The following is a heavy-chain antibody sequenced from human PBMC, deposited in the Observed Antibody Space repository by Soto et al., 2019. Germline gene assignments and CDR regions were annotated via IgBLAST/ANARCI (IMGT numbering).Heavy chain of an antibody. Sequence: QVQLQQWGAGLLKPSETLSLTCAVYGGSFSGYYWSWIRQPAGKGLEWIGEINHSGSTNYNPSLKSRVPISVDTSKNQFSLKLSSVTAADTAVYYCASYDILTYDFDYWGQGTLVNVSS. D-gene: IGHD3-9*01. V-gene: IGHV4-34*01. CDR3: ASYDILTYDFDY. J-gene: IGHJ4*02. CDR1: GGSFSGYY. CDR2: INHSGST.